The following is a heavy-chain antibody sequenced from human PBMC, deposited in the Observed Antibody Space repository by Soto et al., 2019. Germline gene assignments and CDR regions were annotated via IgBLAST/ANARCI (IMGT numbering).Heavy chain of an antibody. CDR3: ATALGPTTGIDY. Sequence: SETLSLTCSVSGGSVTSASYYWSWIRQSPGKGLECIGYVFQGANTNYNPSLKGRVTISVDTSRNQFSLDLTSVTAADTAVYYCATALGPTTGIDYWGQGTLVTVSS. J-gene: IGHJ4*02. CDR1: GGSVTSASYY. V-gene: IGHV4-61*01. CDR2: VFQGANT. D-gene: IGHD2-8*02.